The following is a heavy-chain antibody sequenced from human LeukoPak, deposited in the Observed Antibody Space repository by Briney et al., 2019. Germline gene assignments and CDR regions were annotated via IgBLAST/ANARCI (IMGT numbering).Heavy chain of an antibody. CDR1: GGSISSYY. Sequence: SETLSLTCTVSGGSISSYYWSWIRQPPGKGLEWIGYIYYSESTNYNPSLKSRVTISVDTSKNQFSLKLSSVTAADTAVYYCARTRASYDDYWGQGTLVTVSS. V-gene: IGHV4-59*08. CDR2: IYYSEST. CDR3: ARTRASYDDY. D-gene: IGHD5-12*01. J-gene: IGHJ4*02.